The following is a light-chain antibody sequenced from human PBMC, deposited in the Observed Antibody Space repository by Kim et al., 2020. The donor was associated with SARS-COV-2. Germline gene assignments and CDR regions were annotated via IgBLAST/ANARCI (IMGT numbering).Light chain of an antibody. Sequence: EIVLTQSPGTLSLSPGERATLSCRASQNIGGSSLAWYQQRPGQAPRLLIYGASIRASAIPDRFSGSGSGTEFTLTISGLEPEDFAILYCQQYFSSRPAFGQGTKVDIK. V-gene: IGKV3-20*01. CDR1: QNIGGSS. CDR3: QQYFSSRPA. CDR2: GAS. J-gene: IGKJ1*01.